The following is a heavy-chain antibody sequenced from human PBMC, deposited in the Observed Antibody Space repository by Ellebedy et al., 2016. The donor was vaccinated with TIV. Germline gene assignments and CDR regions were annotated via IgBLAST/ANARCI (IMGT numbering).Heavy chain of an antibody. Sequence: ASVKVSXKASSYTFTSYDINWVRQATGQGLEWMGWMNPNSGNTGYAQKFQGRVTMTRNTSISTAYMELSSLRSEDTAVYYCARGPYCSSTSCYYYMDVWGKGTTVTVSS. CDR3: ARGPYCSSTSCYYYMDV. J-gene: IGHJ6*03. V-gene: IGHV1-8*01. CDR2: MNPNSGNT. D-gene: IGHD2-2*01. CDR1: SYTFTSYD.